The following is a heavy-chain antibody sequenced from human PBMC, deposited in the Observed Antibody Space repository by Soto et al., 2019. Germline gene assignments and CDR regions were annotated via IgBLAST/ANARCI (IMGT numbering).Heavy chain of an antibody. Sequence: QVQLQESGPGLVKPSETLSLTCTVFGGYISSYYWSWIRQPPGKGLEWIGYIHYSGSTNYNPSLTSRVSIAVDTSHHQFSLELSSVTAADTAVYYCARAFGWEPPPHWGQGTLVAVSS. CDR2: IHYSGST. V-gene: IGHV4-59*01. CDR3: ARAFGWEPPPH. D-gene: IGHD1-26*01. CDR1: GGYISSYY. J-gene: IGHJ4*02.